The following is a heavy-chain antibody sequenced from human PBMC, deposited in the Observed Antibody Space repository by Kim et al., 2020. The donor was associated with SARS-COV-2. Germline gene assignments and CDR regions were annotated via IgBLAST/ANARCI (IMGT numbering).Heavy chain of an antibody. Sequence: TIYAQKFQGRVTMTEDTSTDTAYMELSSLRSEDTAVYYCATVRAFDYGDYTWGQGTLVTVSS. D-gene: IGHD4-17*01. J-gene: IGHJ5*02. CDR3: ATVRAFDYGDYT. V-gene: IGHV1-24*01. CDR2: T.